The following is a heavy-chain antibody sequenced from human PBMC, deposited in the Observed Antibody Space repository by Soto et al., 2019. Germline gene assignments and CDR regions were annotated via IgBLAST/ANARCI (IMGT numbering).Heavy chain of an antibody. CDR3: ANDFWSGYYINIGWFDP. D-gene: IGHD3-3*01. J-gene: IGHJ5*02. Sequence: EVQLLESGGGLVQPGGSLRLSCAASGFTFSSYAMSWVRQAPGKGLEWVSAISGSGGSTYYADSVKGRFTISRDNSKNTLYLQMNSLRAEDTAVYYCANDFWSGYYINIGWFDPWGQGTLVTVSS. CDR1: GFTFSSYA. V-gene: IGHV3-23*01. CDR2: ISGSGGST.